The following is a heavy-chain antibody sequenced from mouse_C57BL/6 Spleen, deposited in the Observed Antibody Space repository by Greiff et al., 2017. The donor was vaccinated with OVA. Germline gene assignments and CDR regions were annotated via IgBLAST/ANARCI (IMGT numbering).Heavy chain of an antibody. CDR2: IYPGDGDT. V-gene: IGHV1-80*01. CDR1: GYAFSSYW. J-gene: IGHJ2*01. D-gene: IGHD2-4*01. CDR3: ARKGDYDGFDY. Sequence: VQLKESGAELVKPGASVKISCKASGYAFSSYWMNWVKQRPGKGLEWIGQIYPGDGDTNYNGKFKGKATLTADKSSSTAYMQLSSLTSEDSAVYFCARKGDYDGFDYWGQGTTLTVSS.